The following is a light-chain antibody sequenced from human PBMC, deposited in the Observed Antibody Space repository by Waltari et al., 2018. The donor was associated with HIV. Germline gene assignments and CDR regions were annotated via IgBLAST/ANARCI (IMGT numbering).Light chain of an antibody. Sequence: QSVLTQPPSASGTPGQTVTISCSGSGSNIGNNPVTWYQKFPGSAPKLLIFSNNQRPSGVPDRFSGSKSGTSASLAISGLQSEDGADYYCAAWDDSLNGGLFGGGTKLTVL. CDR3: AAWDDSLNGGL. J-gene: IGLJ3*02. V-gene: IGLV1-44*01. CDR1: GSNIGNNP. CDR2: SNN.